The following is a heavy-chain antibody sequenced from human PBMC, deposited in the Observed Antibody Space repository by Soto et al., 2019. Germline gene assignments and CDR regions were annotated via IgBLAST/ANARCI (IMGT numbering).Heavy chain of an antibody. CDR2: IDNSGSII. J-gene: IGHJ4*02. Sequence: PGGSLRLSCAASGFTFISYSMNWVRQAPGEGLEWISYIDNSGSIIYYANSVKGRFTISRDNAINSLYLQMNSLKDEDTAVYYCARDLSAMDRSLDYWRQGTLVTVSS. CDR3: ARDLSAMDRSLDY. V-gene: IGHV3-48*02. CDR1: GFTFISYS. D-gene: IGHD2-2*03.